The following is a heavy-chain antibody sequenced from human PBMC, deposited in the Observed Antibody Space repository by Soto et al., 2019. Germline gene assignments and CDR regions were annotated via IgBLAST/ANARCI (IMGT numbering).Heavy chain of an antibody. Sequence: ASVKVSCKASGYTFTSYGISWVRQAPGQGLEWMGWISAYNGNANYAQKLQGRVTMTTDTSTSTAYMELRSLRSDDTAVYYCARDSIAAAGTISPHWYLHLWGSGILVPGSS. V-gene: IGHV1-18*01. CDR2: ISAYNGNA. D-gene: IGHD6-13*01. CDR1: GYTFTSYG. CDR3: ARDSIAAAGTISPHWYLHL. J-gene: IGHJ2*01.